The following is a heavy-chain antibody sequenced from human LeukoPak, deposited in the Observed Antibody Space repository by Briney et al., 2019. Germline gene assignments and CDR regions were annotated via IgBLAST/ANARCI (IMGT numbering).Heavy chain of an antibody. J-gene: IGHJ4*02. D-gene: IGHD2-2*01. CDR1: GGSISSSSYY. CDR3: ARGVYCSSTSCYGIDY. V-gene: IGHV4-39*01. Sequence: SETLSLTCTVSGGSISSSSYYWGWIRQPPGKGLEWIGSIYYSGNTYYNPSLKSRVTISLDTSKNQFSLKLSSVTAADTAVYYCARGVYCSSTSCYGIDYWGQGTLVTVSS. CDR2: IYYSGNT.